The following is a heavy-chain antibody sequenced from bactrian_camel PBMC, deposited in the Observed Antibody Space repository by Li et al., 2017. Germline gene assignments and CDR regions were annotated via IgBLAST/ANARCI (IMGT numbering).Heavy chain of an antibody. CDR2: INTGGGRT. CDR3: VTDPKYGGPGLGYKY. Sequence: HVQLVESGGGLVQPGGSLRLSCAASGFTFSNNWMHWVRQAPGKGLEWVSSINTGGGRTYYGDSVKGRFTISRDDAKNTLALQIDSLKSEDTALYYCVTDPKYGGPGLGYKYWGQGTQVTVS. V-gene: IGHV3S1*01. J-gene: IGHJ4*01. CDR1: GFTFSNNW. D-gene: IGHD1*01.